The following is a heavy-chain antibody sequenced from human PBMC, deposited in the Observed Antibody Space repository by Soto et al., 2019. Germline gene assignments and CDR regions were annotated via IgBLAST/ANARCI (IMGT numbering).Heavy chain of an antibody. J-gene: IGHJ4*02. Sequence: GGSLRLSCSASGFTFSSYAMHWVRQAPGTGLEYVSAISSYGGSTSYADSVKGRFTISRDNSKNTLYLQMSSLRAEDTAVYYCVKGAPGGTGVDYWGQGTLVTVSS. CDR2: ISSYGGST. CDR3: VKGAPGGTGVDY. V-gene: IGHV3-64D*09. CDR1: GFTFSSYA. D-gene: IGHD3-16*01.